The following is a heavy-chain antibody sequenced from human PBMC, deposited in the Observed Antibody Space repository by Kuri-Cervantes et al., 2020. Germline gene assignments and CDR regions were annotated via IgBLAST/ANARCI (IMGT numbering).Heavy chain of an antibody. V-gene: IGHV3-30*03. J-gene: IGHJ6*02. D-gene: IGHD3-3*01. Sequence: GESLKISCAASGFTLRSYGMSWVRQAPGKGLERVAVTSHDGSKRNFADSVKGRFTISRDNAKNSLYLQMNSLRAEDTAVYYCARDWSPVINDFWSGKKVYGMDVWGQGTTVTVSS. CDR2: TSHDGSKR. CDR3: ARDWSPVINDFWSGKKVYGMDV. CDR1: GFTLRSYG.